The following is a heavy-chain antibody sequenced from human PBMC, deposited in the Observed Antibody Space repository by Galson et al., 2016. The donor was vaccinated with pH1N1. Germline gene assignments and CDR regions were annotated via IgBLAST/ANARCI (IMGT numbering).Heavy chain of an antibody. CDR3: AKLDYDFWSGYYRHFDY. J-gene: IGHJ4*02. CDR2: IRGSGDDT. V-gene: IGHV3-23*01. Sequence: SLRLSCAASGFTFSRYAMSWVRQAPGKGLEWVSAIRGSGDDTYYATSVKGRFTISRDNSKNTLYLQMNSLRGDDTAVYYCAKLDYDFWSGYYRHFDYWGQGTLVPVSS. CDR1: GFTFSRYA. D-gene: IGHD3-3*01.